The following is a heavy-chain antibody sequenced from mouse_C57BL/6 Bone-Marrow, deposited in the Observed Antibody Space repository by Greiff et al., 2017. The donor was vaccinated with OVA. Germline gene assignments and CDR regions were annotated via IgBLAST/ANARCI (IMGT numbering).Heavy chain of an antibody. CDR3: AREELGPYYFDY. V-gene: IGHV1-75*01. J-gene: IGHJ2*01. D-gene: IGHD4-1*01. Sequence: QVHVKQSGPELVKPGASVKISCKASGYTFTDYYINWVKQRPGQGLEWIGWIFPGSGSTYYNEKFKGKATLTVDKSSSTAYMLLSSLTSEDSAVYFCAREELGPYYFDYWGQGTTLTVSS. CDR2: IFPGSGST. CDR1: GYTFTDYY.